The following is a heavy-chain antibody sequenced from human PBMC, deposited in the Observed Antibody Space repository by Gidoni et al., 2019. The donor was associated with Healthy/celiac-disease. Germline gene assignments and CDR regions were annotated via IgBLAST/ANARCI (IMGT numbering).Heavy chain of an antibody. CDR1: GFTFSSYA. CDR2: ISGSGGRT. V-gene: IGHV3-23*01. D-gene: IGHD3-16*02. Sequence: EVQLLASGGGLVQPGGSPRLSCPASGFTFSSYAISWAGQAPGKGREWVSAISGSGGRTYYADSVKGRFTISRDNSKNTLYLQMNSLRAEDTAVYYCAIVGGDYIWGSYRPTGGYYFDYWGQGTLVTVSS. J-gene: IGHJ4*02. CDR3: AIVGGDYIWGSYRPTGGYYFDY.